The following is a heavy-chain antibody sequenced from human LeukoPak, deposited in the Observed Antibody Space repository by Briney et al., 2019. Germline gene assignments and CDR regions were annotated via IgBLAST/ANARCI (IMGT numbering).Heavy chain of an antibody. J-gene: IGHJ4*02. CDR3: ARDPLGLPYDY. CDR2: ISSSSSYI. CDR1: GFTFSSYS. Sequence: GGSLRLSCAASGFTFSSYSMNWVRQAPGKGLEWVSSISSSSSYIYYADSVKGRFTISRGNAKNSLYLQMNSLRAEDTAVYYCARDPLGLPYDYWGQGTLVTVSS. D-gene: IGHD5-12*01. V-gene: IGHV3-21*01.